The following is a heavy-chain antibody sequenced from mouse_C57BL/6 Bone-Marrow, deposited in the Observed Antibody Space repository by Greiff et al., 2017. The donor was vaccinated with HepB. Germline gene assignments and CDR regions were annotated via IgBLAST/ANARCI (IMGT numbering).Heavy chain of an antibody. V-gene: IGHV5-15*01. CDR1: GFTFSDYG. Sequence: EVKLMESGGGLVKPGGSLKLSCAASGFTFSDYGMAWVRQAPRKGPEWVAFISNLAYSIYYADTVTGRFTISRENAKNTLYLEMSSLRSEDTAMYYCARKGDYYGSSYWYFDVWGTGTTVTVSS. J-gene: IGHJ1*03. CDR3: ARKGDYYGSSYWYFDV. D-gene: IGHD1-1*01. CDR2: ISNLAYSI.